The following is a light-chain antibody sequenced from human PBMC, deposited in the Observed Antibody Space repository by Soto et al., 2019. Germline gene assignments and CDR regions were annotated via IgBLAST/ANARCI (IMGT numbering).Light chain of an antibody. CDR3: CAFVGGYPNLV. V-gene: IGLV2-11*01. CDR2: GVT. CDR1: SSDVGFYNY. Sequence: QSVLTQPRSVSGSPGQSVTISCTGSSSDVGFYNYVSWYQHHPDKPPKLIIYGVTQRPSGVPDRFSGSKSGNTASLTISGLQPEDEADYYCCAFVGGYPNLVFGSGTKVTV. J-gene: IGLJ1*01.